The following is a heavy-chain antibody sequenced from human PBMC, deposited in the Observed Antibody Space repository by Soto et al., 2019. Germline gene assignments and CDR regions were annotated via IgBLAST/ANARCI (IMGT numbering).Heavy chain of an antibody. Sequence: QVQLVESGGGLVKPGGSLRLSCAASGFTFSDYYMSWIRQTPGKGLEWVADINYSGNTIYHADSVKGRFTTSRDNAKNSLYLQMNSLSVEDTAVYSCAREKDSRLGTFDSWGQGTLVTVSA. V-gene: IGHV3-11*01. J-gene: IGHJ4*02. D-gene: IGHD2-15*01. CDR1: GFTFSDYY. CDR3: AREKDSRLGTFDS. CDR2: INYSGNTI.